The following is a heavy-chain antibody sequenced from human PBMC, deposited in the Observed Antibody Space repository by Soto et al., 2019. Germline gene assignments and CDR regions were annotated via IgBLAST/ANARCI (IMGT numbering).Heavy chain of an antibody. V-gene: IGHV3-72*01. CDR2: IRNKANSYST. D-gene: IGHD1-26*01. J-gene: IGHJ4*02. CDR3: ARMRLGSYDLKYFDY. CDR1: GFTFSDHY. Sequence: EVQLVESGGGLVQPGGSLRLSCAASGFTFSDHYVDWVRQAPGKGLEWVARIRNKANSYSTEYAASAKGRFTISSDDSKNIRYLQMSSLNTEDTAVYYCARMRLGSYDLKYFDYWGQGTLVTVSS.